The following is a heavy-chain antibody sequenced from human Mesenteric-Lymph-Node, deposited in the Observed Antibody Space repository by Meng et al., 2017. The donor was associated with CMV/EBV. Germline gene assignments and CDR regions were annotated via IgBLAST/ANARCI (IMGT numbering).Heavy chain of an antibody. D-gene: IGHD2-2*02. J-gene: IGHJ4*02. CDR1: GFTFSSYA. CDR2: ISYDGSNK. Sequence: GESLKISCAASGFTFSSYAMHWVRQAPGKGLEWVAVISYDGSNKYYADSVKGRFTISRDNSKNTLYLQMNSLRAEDTAVYYCARWDDCSSTSCYTDYFDYWGQGTLVTVSS. V-gene: IGHV3-30*04. CDR3: ARWDDCSSTSCYTDYFDY.